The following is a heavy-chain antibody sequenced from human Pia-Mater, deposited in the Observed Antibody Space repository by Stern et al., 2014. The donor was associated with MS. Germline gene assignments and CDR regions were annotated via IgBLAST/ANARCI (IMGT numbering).Heavy chain of an antibody. Sequence: QMQLVESGGGVVQPGRSLRLSCGASGFTFSSFAMHWVRQAPGKGLEWVAVLSFDGSKEDYVDSVKGRFTISRDNSKNSLYLQMNSLRHEDTAVYYCAKFSLSGVDLLYGLDVWGQGTTVIVSS. J-gene: IGHJ6*02. D-gene: IGHD3-3*01. CDR1: GFTFSSFA. CDR3: AKFSLSGVDLLYGLDV. V-gene: IGHV3-30*18. CDR2: LSFDGSKE.